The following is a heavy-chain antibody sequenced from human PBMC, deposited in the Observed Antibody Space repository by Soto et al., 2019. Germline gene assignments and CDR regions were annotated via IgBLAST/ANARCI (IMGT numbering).Heavy chain of an antibody. Sequence: SQTLLLTCAISGDSVSSNSAAWNWIRQSPSRGLEWLGRTYYRSKWYNDYAVSVKSRITINPDTSKNQFSLQLNSVTPEDTAVYYCARDLYSDRYYYYYGMDVWGQGTTVTVSS. V-gene: IGHV6-1*01. CDR1: GDSVSSNSAA. CDR2: TYYRSKWYN. CDR3: ARDLYSDRYYYYYGMDV. J-gene: IGHJ6*02. D-gene: IGHD5-18*01.